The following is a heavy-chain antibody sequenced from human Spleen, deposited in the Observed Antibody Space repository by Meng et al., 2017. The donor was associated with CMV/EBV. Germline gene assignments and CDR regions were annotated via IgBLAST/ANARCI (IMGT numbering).Heavy chain of an antibody. CDR2: INHSGST. J-gene: IGHJ4*02. Sequence: VLIQHWGAGLWKPPDTLYLTCAVYGGSFSGYYWSWIRQPPGKGLEWIGEINHSGSTNYNPSLKSRVTISVDTSKNQFSLKLSSVTAADTAVYYCARGRINWNYGIDYWGQGTLVTVSS. CDR1: GGSFSGYY. D-gene: IGHD1-7*01. V-gene: IGHV4-34*01. CDR3: ARGRINWNYGIDY.